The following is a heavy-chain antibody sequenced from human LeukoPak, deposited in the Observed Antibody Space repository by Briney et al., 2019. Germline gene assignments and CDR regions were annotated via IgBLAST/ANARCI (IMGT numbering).Heavy chain of an antibody. J-gene: IGHJ4*02. D-gene: IGHD3-22*01. CDR3: AKDYSSSGYYYGYFDY. V-gene: IGHV3-9*03. Sequence: GRSLRLSCAASGFTFDDYAMHWVRQAPGKGLEWVSGISWNSGSIGYADTVKGRFTISRDNAKNSLYLQMNSLRAEDMALYYCAKDYSSSGYYYGYFDYWGQGTRVTVSS. CDR2: ISWNSGSI. CDR1: GFTFDDYA.